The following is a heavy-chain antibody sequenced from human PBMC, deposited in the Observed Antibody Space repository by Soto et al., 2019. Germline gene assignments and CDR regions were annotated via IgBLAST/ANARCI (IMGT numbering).Heavy chain of an antibody. J-gene: IGHJ6*03. CDR2: MYYSRSF. D-gene: IGHD3-9*01. V-gene: IGHV4-31*03. CDR1: GCSISGGGSY. Sequence: SETLSLTCTVSGCSISGGGSYWSWIRQRPGKGLEWIGYMYYSRSFYYNPSLKGRVMISSDTSKNQFSLSVSSVTAADTAVYYCARVLTVISEHYQYSIDFWGKGTLLTLSS. CDR3: ARVLTVISEHYQYSIDF.